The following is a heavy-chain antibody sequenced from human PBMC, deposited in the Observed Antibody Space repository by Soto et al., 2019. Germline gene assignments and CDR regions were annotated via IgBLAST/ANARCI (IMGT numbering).Heavy chain of an antibody. J-gene: IGHJ4*02. Sequence: EVQLLESGGGLVQPGGSLRLSCAVSGFTFRSSPMSWVRRAPGKGLEWVSGINGGDDSKYYAESVRGRFTIFRDNSKNSLHLQMTSLRVEDTAIYYCAKDSHWSIISPAHDHWGQGTQVTVSS. CDR1: GFTFRSSP. CDR3: AKDSHWSIISPAHDH. D-gene: IGHD3-3*01. V-gene: IGHV3-23*01. CDR2: INGGDDSK.